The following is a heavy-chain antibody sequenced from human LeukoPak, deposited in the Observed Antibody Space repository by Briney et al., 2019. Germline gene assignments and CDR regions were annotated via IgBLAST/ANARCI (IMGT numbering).Heavy chain of an antibody. CDR2: ISSSGSTI. V-gene: IGHV3-48*03. D-gene: IGHD2/OR15-2a*01. Sequence: GSLRLSCAASGFTFSSYETNWVRQAPGKGLEWVSYISSSGSTIYYADYVKGRFTISRDNAKNSLYLTMNSLRAEDTAIYYCARETSIWDYYYYYYMDVWGKGTTVTISS. CDR3: ARETSIWDYYYYYYMDV. J-gene: IGHJ6*03. CDR1: GFTFSSYE.